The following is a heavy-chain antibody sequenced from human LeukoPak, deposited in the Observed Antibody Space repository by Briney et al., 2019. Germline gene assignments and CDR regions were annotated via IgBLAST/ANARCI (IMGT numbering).Heavy chain of an antibody. CDR2: IDPSDSYT. Sequence: PGGSRRLSCKGSGYSFTNYWISWVRQMPGKGLEWMGRIDPSDSYTNYSPSFQGHVTISADKSISTAYLQWSSLKASDTATYYCARQDSSGYYSPFDYWGQGTLVTVSS. CDR3: ARQDSSGYYSPFDY. V-gene: IGHV5-10-1*01. CDR1: GYSFTNYW. D-gene: IGHD3-22*01. J-gene: IGHJ4*02.